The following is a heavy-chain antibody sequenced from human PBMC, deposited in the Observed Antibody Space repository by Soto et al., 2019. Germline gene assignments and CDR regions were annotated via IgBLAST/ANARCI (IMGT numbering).Heavy chain of an antibody. J-gene: IGHJ4*02. CDR2: IYWDDDK. CDR3: ARQDIVVVPAAADY. Sequence: QITLKESGPTLVQPTQTLTLTCTFSGFSLSTSGVGVGWIRQPPGKALEWLALIYWDDDKRYSPSLKSRLTTIKATXXNQVVLTMTNMDPVDTATYYCARQDIVVVPAAADYWGQGTLVTVSS. V-gene: IGHV2-5*02. D-gene: IGHD2-2*01. CDR1: GFSLSTSGVG.